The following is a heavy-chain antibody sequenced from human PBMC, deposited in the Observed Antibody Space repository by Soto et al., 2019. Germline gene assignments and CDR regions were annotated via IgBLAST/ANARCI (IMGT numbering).Heavy chain of an antibody. J-gene: IGHJ5*02. V-gene: IGHV4-39*02. Sequence: ETLSITCDVSGDSLSTSSYYWGWIRQPPGKGLECIASIYYSGSTYYNPSLQSRVTMSVDTSNNRFSLALSSLTAAGTAVYFCARLAYSGCLQAWGQGSLVTVSS. CDR1: GDSLSTSSYY. CDR3: ARLAYSGCLQA. D-gene: IGHD1-26*01. CDR2: IYYSGST.